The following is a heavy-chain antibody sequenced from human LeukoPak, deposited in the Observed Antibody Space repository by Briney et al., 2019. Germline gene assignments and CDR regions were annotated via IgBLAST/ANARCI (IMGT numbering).Heavy chain of an antibody. D-gene: IGHD1-26*01. J-gene: IGHJ4*02. Sequence: SETLSLTCTVSGGSISRYYCSWIRQPAGKGLEWIGRIYTSGSTNYNASLKSRVSMSVDTSKNQFSLKLSSVTAADTAVFYCARENSGSYREFDYWGQGTRVTVSS. CDR2: IYTSGST. CDR3: ARENSGSYREFDY. CDR1: GGSISRYY. V-gene: IGHV4-4*07.